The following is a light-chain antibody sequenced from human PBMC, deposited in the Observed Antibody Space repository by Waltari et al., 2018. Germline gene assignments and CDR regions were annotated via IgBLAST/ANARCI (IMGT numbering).Light chain of an antibody. V-gene: IGKV1-9*01. Sequence: DIQLTQSPSFLSASVGDRVTITCRASQGISRYLASYQQKPGKDPKLLIYAASTLQSGVPSRFSGSGSGTEFTLTISSLQPEDFATYYCQQLNSYPSRVTFGPGTKVDIK. CDR1: QGISRY. CDR2: AAS. J-gene: IGKJ3*01. CDR3: QQLNSYPSRVT.